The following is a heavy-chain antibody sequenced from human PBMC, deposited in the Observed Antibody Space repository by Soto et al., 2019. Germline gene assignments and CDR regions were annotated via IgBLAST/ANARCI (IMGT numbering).Heavy chain of an antibody. Sequence: EVQLVESGGGLVKPGGSLRLSCAASGFTFSTHSMNWVRQAPGKGLEWVSSISSDGSYISYAESVKGRLTISRDNAKNSLYLQMNSLRAEDTAVYSCARVFYGLGNAFELWGQGTMVTVSS. J-gene: IGHJ3*01. CDR3: ARVFYGLGNAFEL. CDR1: GFTFSTHS. CDR2: ISSDGSYI. D-gene: IGHD3-10*01. V-gene: IGHV3-21*02.